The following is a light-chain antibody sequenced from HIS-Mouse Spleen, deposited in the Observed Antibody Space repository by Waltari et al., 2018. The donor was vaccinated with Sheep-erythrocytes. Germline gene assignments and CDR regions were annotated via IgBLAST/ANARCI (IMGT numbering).Light chain of an antibody. CDR2: AAS. V-gene: IGKV1-8*01. Sequence: AIRMTQSPSSLSASTGDRVTITCRASQGISSYLAWYQQKPGKAPKLLIYAASSLQSGVPSKFSGNGSGTDFTLTISSLQPEDFATYYCQQANSFPITFGQGTRLEIK. J-gene: IGKJ5*01. CDR3: QQANSFPIT. CDR1: QGISSY.